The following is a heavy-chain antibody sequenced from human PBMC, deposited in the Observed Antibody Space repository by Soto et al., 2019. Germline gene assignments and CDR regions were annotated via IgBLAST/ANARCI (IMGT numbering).Heavy chain of an antibody. CDR2: MWFDGNKR. CDR3: ARGGYSGTYFVDPFDI. J-gene: IGHJ3*02. Sequence: GGSLRLSCAASGFAFSNYGMHWVRQAPGKGLEWVAVMWFDGNKRYYADSVKGRFTISRDNSKNIMSLQMDSLRVEDSAVYYCARGGYSGTYFVDPFDIWGQGTMVTVSS. D-gene: IGHD1-26*01. V-gene: IGHV3-33*01. CDR1: GFAFSNYG.